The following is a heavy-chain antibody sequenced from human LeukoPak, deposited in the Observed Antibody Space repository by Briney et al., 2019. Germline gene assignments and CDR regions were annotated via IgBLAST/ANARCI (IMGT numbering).Heavy chain of an antibody. V-gene: IGHV3-48*03. D-gene: IGHD5-18*01. CDR3: ARGIRQYSYGYGFDH. J-gene: IGHJ4*02. CDR1: GFTFSSYD. CDR2: ISSSGNTI. Sequence: GGSLRLSCAASGFTFSSYDMNWVRQAPGEGLEWVSYISSSGNTIYYADSVKGRFTISRENAKNSLYPQMNSLRAEDTAVYYCARGIRQYSYGYGFDHWGQGTLVTVSS.